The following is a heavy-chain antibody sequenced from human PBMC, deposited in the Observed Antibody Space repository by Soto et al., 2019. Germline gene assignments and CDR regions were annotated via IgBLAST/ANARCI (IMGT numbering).Heavy chain of an antibody. CDR1: GGSISSGGYY. V-gene: IGHV4-61*08. CDR3: VRTFPPAPRVVLSHNWFVP. J-gene: IGHJ5*02. D-gene: IGHD2-2*01. Sequence: SETLSLTCPVSGGSISSGGYYWSWIRQPPGKGLEWIGYIYSSGTTDYNPSLKSRVTISIDTSKNQISLKLNSVTAADTAVYFCVRTFPPAPRVVLSHNWFVPWGPGTLVTVSS. CDR2: IYSSGTT.